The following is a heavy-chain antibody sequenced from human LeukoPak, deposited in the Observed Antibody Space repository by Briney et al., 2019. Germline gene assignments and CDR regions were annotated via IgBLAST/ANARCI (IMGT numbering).Heavy chain of an antibody. D-gene: IGHD3-22*01. CDR2: IRSNSDGGTI. Sequence: GGSLRLSCAPSGFTFSSHGMHWVRQAPGKGLEWVGRIRSNSDGGTIDYAAPVKGRFTLSRDDSKTTLYLQMNSLQTEDTAAYYCATDFYDSTWGQGTLVTVSS. CDR3: ATDFYDST. CDR1: GFTFSSHG. V-gene: IGHV3-15*07. J-gene: IGHJ5*02.